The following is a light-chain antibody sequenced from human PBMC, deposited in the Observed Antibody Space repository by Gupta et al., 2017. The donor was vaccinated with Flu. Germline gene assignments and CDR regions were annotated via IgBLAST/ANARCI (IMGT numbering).Light chain of an antibody. CDR2: GAS. J-gene: IGKJ4*01. CDR1: QSVSSSY. Sequence: EIVLTQSAGTLPLSPGERATLSCRASQSVSSSYLAWYQQKPGQAPRLLIYGASSRATGIPDRFSGSGSGTDFTLTISRLEPEDFAVYYCQQEGSSPLTFGGGTKVEIK. CDR3: QQEGSSPLT. V-gene: IGKV3-20*01.